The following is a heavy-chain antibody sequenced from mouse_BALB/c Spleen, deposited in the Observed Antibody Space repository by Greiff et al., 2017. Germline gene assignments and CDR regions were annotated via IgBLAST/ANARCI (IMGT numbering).Heavy chain of an antibody. CDR3: NAGYNAMDY. J-gene: IGHJ4*01. V-gene: IGHV14-4*02. CDR2: IDPENGDT. CDR1: GFNIKDYY. D-gene: IGHD2-2*01. Sequence: EVQLQQSGAELVRSGASVKLSCTASGFNIKDYYMHWVKQRPEQGLEWIGWIDPENGDTEYAPKFQGKATMTADTSSNTAYLQLSSLTSEDTAVYYWNAGYNAMDYWGQGTSVTVSS.